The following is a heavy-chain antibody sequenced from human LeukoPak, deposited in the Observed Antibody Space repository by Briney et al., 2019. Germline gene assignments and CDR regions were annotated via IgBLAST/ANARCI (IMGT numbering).Heavy chain of an antibody. CDR2: IYSGDSGVST. D-gene: IGHD6-6*01. CDR1: GFSVSNTY. J-gene: IGHJ6*02. CDR3: ARSAARLRYYYAMDV. V-gene: IGHV3-53*04. Sequence: GGSLRLSCAASGFSVSNTYMSWVRQAPGEGLEWVSVIYSGDSGVSTYYADSVKGRFTISRHNSKNTLYLQMSSLRAEDTAVYFCARSAARLRYYYAMDVWGQGTTVTVCS.